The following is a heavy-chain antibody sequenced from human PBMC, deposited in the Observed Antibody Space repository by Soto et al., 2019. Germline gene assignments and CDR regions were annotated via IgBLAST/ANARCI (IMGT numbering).Heavy chain of an antibody. CDR1: GGSISSSSYY. CDR3: AGSRGRNWTARWGIDY. V-gene: IGHV4-39*07. D-gene: IGHD1-20*01. CDR2: IYYSGST. J-gene: IGHJ4*02. Sequence: PSETLSLTCTVSGGSISSSSYYWGWIRQPPGKGLEWIGSIYYSGSTYYNPSLKSRVTISVDTSKNQFSLKLSSVTAADTAVYYCAGSRGRNWTARWGIDYWGQGTLVTVSS.